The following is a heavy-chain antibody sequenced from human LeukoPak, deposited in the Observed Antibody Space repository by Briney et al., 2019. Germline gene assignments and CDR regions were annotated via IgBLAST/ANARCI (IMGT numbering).Heavy chain of an antibody. CDR1: GITFGTYP. V-gene: IGHV3-23*01. D-gene: IGHD3-22*01. CDR3: AKVHLPIGDSSGYAKFDN. CDR2: MSGSGASM. J-gene: IGHJ4*02. Sequence: PGGSLRLSCAASGITFGTYPMSWVRQAPGKELEWVSAMSGSGASMYYADSVKGRFTISRDNSKNTLYLQMNSLRAEDTAVYFCAKVHLPIGDSSGYAKFDNWGQGTMVIVSS.